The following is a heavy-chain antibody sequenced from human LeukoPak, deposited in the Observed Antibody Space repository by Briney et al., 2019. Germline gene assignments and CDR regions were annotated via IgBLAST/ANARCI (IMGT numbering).Heavy chain of an antibody. CDR1: GYTFTSYG. Sequence: ASVKVSCKASGYTFTSYGISWVRQAPGQGLEWMGWISAYNGNTNYAQKLQGRVTMTTDTSTSTAYMELRSLRSDDTAVYYCAREGQWFGYEGSLKSYNWFDPWGQGTLVTVSS. CDR2: ISAYNGNT. CDR3: AREGQWFGYEGSLKSYNWFDP. V-gene: IGHV1-18*01. D-gene: IGHD3-16*01. J-gene: IGHJ5*02.